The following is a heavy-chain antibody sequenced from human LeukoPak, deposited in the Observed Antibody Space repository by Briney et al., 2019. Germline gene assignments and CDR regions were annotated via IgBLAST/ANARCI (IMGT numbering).Heavy chain of an antibody. J-gene: IGHJ4*02. CDR2: IYATDLT. D-gene: IGHD3-10*01. Sequence: PSETLSLTCTVSGRSIRSVYWNWIRQSAGKGLEWIGRIYATDLTNYNPSLKSRVTLSVDMSKNELSLTLKSVTAADTAVYYCARGFGSGTSPTALWGQGALVTVSS. V-gene: IGHV4-4*07. CDR3: ARGFGSGTSPTAL. CDR1: GRSIRSVY.